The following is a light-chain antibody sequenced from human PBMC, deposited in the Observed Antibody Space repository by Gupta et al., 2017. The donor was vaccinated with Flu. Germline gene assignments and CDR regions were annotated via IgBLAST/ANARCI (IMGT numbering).Light chain of an antibody. CDR2: GTS. CDR1: QSVGSRY. CDR3: QQEKNTPGT. V-gene: IGKV3-20*01. Sequence: EIVLTQSPGTLSLSPGERATLSCRASQSVGSRYLAWYQQKPGQAPRLLIYGTSTRATGIPDRFSGSGSGTDFTLTISRLDPEDFAVYYCQQEKNTPGTFGQGTKVEIK. J-gene: IGKJ1*01.